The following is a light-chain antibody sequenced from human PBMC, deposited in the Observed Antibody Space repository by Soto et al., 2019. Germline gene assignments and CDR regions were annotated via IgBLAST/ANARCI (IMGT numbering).Light chain of an antibody. CDR2: GAS. V-gene: IGKV1-39*01. CDR3: QQSYRSPWT. J-gene: IGKJ1*01. CDR1: QSITTY. Sequence: DIQMTQSPSSLSASVGDRVTITCRAGQSITTYLHWYQQKPGEAPKLLIYGASTLQRGVPSRFSGSGSGTDFTLTISSLQPEDFATYYCQQSYRSPWTFGRGTKVEIK.